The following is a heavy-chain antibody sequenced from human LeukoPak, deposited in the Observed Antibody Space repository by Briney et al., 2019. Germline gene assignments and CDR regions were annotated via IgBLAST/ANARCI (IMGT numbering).Heavy chain of an antibody. Sequence: GGSLRLTCAASGFTFSSYWMSCVRQAPGNGLEWVANIKQYGSEKYYVDSVKGRFTISRGNAKNSLYLQMNSLRAEDTAVYYCARGRGVDYWGQGTLVTVSS. CDR3: ARGRGVDY. J-gene: IGHJ4*02. CDR2: IKQYGSEK. V-gene: IGHV3-7*01. CDR1: GFTFSSYW. D-gene: IGHD1-26*01.